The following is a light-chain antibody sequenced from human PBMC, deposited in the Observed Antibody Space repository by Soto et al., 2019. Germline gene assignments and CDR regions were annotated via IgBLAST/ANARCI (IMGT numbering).Light chain of an antibody. CDR3: QQYTRSPWT. J-gene: IGKJ1*01. CDR2: DAS. V-gene: IGKV3-20*01. Sequence: EIVLTQSPGSLSLSPGERATLSCRASQSFSNSYLAWYQHKPAQAPRLLIYDASTRAAGTPDRFSGSGSGTHFTLTISALAPEDFAVYFSQQYTRSPWTFGQGTKVEIK. CDR1: QSFSNSY.